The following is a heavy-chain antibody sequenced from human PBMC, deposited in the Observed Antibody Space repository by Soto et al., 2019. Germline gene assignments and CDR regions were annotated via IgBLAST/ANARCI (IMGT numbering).Heavy chain of an antibody. CDR1: GYTFTSYD. J-gene: IGHJ3*02. Sequence: QVQLVQSGAEVKKPGASVKVSCKASGYTFTSYDINWVRQATGQGLEWMGWMNPNSGNTGYAQKFRGRVTMTRNTSISTAYMELSSLRSEDTAVYYCARSGYCSGGSCYSSWAFDIWGQGTMVTVSS. V-gene: IGHV1-8*01. D-gene: IGHD2-15*01. CDR2: MNPNSGNT. CDR3: ARSGYCSGGSCYSSWAFDI.